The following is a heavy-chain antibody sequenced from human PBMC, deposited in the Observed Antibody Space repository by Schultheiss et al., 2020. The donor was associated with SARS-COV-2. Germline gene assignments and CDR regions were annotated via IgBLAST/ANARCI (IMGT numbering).Heavy chain of an antibody. Sequence: SETLSLTCAVYGGSFSGYYWSWIRQPPGKGLEWIGSIYHSGSSYYNPSLKSRVTISVDTSKNQFSLQLNSVTPEDTAIYYCARDSDAMMYFDGWFFDYWGQGILVTVSS. CDR1: GGSFSGYY. CDR3: ARDSDAMMYFDGWFFDY. D-gene: IGHD2-2*01. CDR2: IYHSGSS. V-gene: IGHV4-34*01. J-gene: IGHJ4*02.